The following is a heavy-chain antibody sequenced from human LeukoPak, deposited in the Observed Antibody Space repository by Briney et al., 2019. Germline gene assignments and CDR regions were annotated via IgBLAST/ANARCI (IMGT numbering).Heavy chain of an antibody. Sequence: GGSLRLSCAASGFTFSSYGMSWVRQAPGKGLEWVSSISSSSSYIYYADSVKGRFTISRDNAKNSLYLQMNSLRAEDTAVYYCAVRPAPIVVVPAATFDYWGQGTLVTVSS. CDR3: AVRPAPIVVVPAATFDY. V-gene: IGHV3-21*04. J-gene: IGHJ4*02. CDR2: ISSSSSYI. D-gene: IGHD2-2*01. CDR1: GFTFSSYG.